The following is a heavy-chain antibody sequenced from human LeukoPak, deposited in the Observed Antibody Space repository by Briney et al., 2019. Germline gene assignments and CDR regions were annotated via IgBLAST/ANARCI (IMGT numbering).Heavy chain of an antibody. CDR1: GGSFSNSY. Sequence: CEALSLTCAVYGGSFSNSYWSWIRQPPGKGLEWIGEINHSGSADYNPSLQSPVTISLDTSKNQSSLKLISPTAADTAVYYCARGRRSGGRPHVFDIWGQGKMVIVSS. D-gene: IGHD2-15*01. CDR2: INHSGSA. CDR3: ARGRRSGGRPHVFDI. J-gene: IGHJ3*02. V-gene: IGHV4-34*01.